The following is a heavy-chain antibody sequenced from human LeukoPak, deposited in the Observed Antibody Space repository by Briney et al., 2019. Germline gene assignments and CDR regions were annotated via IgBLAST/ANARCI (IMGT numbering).Heavy chain of an antibody. CDR3: ARRGYCSSTSCYEYWFDP. D-gene: IGHD2-2*01. Sequence: SETLSLTCTVSGDSITGSSYYWGWIRQPPGKGLEWIGSMYYSGSTYSNPSLKSRVTISVDTSKNQFSLKLSSVTATDTAVYYCARRGYCSSTSCYEYWFDPWGQGTLVTVSS. J-gene: IGHJ5*02. V-gene: IGHV4-39*01. CDR2: MYYSGST. CDR1: GDSITGSSYY.